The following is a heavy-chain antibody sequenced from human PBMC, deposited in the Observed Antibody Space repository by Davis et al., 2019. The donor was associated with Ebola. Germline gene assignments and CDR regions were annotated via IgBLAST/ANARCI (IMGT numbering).Heavy chain of an antibody. CDR1: GFTFSSYR. Sequence: GESLNISCAASGFTFSSYRMNWVRPAPGKGLEWVSYISSSSSTIYYPDSVKGRFTISRDNAKNSLYLQMNSLRAEDTAVYYWARDGSRWVGELLWLYYYGMDVWGKGTTVTVSS. CDR3: ARDGSRWVGELLWLYYYGMDV. V-gene: IGHV3-48*04. J-gene: IGHJ6*04. CDR2: ISSSSSTI. D-gene: IGHD3-10*01.